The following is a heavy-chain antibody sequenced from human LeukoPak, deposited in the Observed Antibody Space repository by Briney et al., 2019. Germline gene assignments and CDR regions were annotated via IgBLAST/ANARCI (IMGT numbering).Heavy chain of an antibody. V-gene: IGHV3-30*03. Sequence: PGGSLRLSCAASGFTFSSYGMHWVRQAPGKGLEWVAVISYDGSNKYYADSAKGRFTISRDNSKNTLYLQMNSLRAEDTAVYYCARDSRSSGCAYWGQGTLVTVSS. D-gene: IGHD3-22*01. CDR3: ARDSRSSGCAY. J-gene: IGHJ4*02. CDR1: GFTFSSYG. CDR2: ISYDGSNK.